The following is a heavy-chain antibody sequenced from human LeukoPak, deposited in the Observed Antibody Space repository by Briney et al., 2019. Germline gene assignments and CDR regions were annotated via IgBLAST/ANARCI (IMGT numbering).Heavy chain of an antibody. J-gene: IGHJ4*02. D-gene: IGHD3-10*01. CDR3: ARPYYYGSGSYLY. Sequence: PGGSLRLSCAASGFTFGSYAMHWVRQAPGKGLEYVSAISSNGGSTYYANSVKGRFTISRDNSKNTLYLQMGSLRAEDMAVYYCARPYYYGSGSYLYWGQGTLVTVSS. V-gene: IGHV3-64*01. CDR1: GFTFGSYA. CDR2: ISSNGGST.